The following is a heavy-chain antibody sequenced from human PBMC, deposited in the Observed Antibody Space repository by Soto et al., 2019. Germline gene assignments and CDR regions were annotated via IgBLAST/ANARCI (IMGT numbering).Heavy chain of an antibody. D-gene: IGHD3-16*02. CDR1: GFSLSTSGVG. CDR3: AHSSSNGGVIVRRHYFDY. CDR2: IYWNDDK. J-gene: IGHJ4*02. Sequence: QITLKESGPTLVKPTQTLTLTCTFSGFSLSTSGVGVGWIRQPPGKALEWLALIYWNDDKRYSPSLKSRLTITKDTSKNQVVLTMTNMDPVDTATYYCAHSSSNGGVIVRRHYFDYWGQGTLVTVSS. V-gene: IGHV2-5*01.